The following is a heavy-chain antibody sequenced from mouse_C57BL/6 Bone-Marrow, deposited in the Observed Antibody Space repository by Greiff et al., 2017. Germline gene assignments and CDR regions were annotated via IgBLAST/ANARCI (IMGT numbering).Heavy chain of an antibody. V-gene: IGHV1-55*01. D-gene: IGHD2-5*01. CDR1: GYTFTSYW. J-gene: IGHJ1*03. CDR2: IYPGSGST. Sequence: QVQLQQPGAELVKPGASVKMSCKASGYTFTSYWITWVKQRPGQGLEWIGGIYPGSGSTNYNEKFKSKATLTVDTSSSTAYMQLSSLTSEDSAVYYCARPCYSNYWYFDVWGTGTAVTVSS. CDR3: ARPCYSNYWYFDV.